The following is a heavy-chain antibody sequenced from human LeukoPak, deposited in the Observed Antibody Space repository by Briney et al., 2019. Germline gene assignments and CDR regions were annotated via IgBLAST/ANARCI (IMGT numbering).Heavy chain of an antibody. J-gene: IGHJ4*02. V-gene: IGHV6-1*01. D-gene: IGHD1-1*01. CDR1: GSGVSFNSDA. CDR3: ARGRLNSYDY. CDR2: TFYSYKWYN. Sequence: SQTLSLTLAISGSGVSFNSDAMNWVRQSPARGLEWLGRTFYSYKWYNHYAVSVKSRVTVSPDTTKNQFSLQLNAVTPEDTAVYYCARGRLNSYDYWGQGTLVTVSS.